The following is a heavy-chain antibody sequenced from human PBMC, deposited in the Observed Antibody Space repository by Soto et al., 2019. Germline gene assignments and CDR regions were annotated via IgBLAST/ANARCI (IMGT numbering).Heavy chain of an antibody. CDR3: ANDHPSYYGSVSSDDYLVS. D-gene: IGHD3-10*01. V-gene: IGHV3-23*01. CDR1: GFTFSSYA. CDR2: ISGSGGST. J-gene: IGHJ5*02. Sequence: EVQLLESGGGLVQPGGSLRLSCAASGFTFSSYAMSWVRQAPGKGLEWVSAISGSGGSTYYADSVKGRFTISRDNSKNTLYLQMNSLRDEDTAVYYCANDHPSYYGSVSSDDYLVSWGQGTLVTVSS.